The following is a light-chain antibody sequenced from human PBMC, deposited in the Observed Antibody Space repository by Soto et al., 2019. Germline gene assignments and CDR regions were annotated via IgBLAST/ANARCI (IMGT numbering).Light chain of an antibody. V-gene: IGLV3-21*02. CDR2: ADS. Sequence: SYELTQPPSVSVAPGQTAIVTCDGNNIGSNSVHWYQQKPGRAPVLVVYADSDRPSGVPERFSGSNSGNTATLTISRVEAGDEADYYCQVWDSSTDDLYVFGPGTKLTV. CDR3: QVWDSSTDDLYV. CDR1: NIGSNS. J-gene: IGLJ1*01.